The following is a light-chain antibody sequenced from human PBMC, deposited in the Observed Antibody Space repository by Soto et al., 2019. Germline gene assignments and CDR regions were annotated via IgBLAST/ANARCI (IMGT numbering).Light chain of an antibody. Sequence: QSALTQPPSASGSPGQSVTISCTGTSSDVGAYNYVSWYQQHAGKPPKLVIYEGTKRPSGVPDRFSGAKSANTASLAVSGLQVEDEADYYCSSFAASNTWVFGGGTKLTVL. CDR1: SSDVGAYNY. CDR2: EGT. J-gene: IGLJ3*02. CDR3: SSFAASNTWV. V-gene: IGLV2-8*01.